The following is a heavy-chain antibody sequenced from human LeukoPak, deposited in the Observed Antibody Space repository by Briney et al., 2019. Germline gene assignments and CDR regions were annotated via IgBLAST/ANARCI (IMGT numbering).Heavy chain of an antibody. CDR2: ISYDGSNK. CDR1: GFTFSSYA. CDR3: AREDIVVVPAAHYGV. J-gene: IGHJ4*02. V-gene: IGHV3-30-3*01. Sequence: PGRSLRLSCAASGFTFSSYAMHWVRQAPGKGLEWMAVISYDGSNKYYADSVKGRFTISRDNSKNTLYLQMNSLRAEDTAVYYCAREDIVVVPAAHYGVWGQGTPVTVSS. D-gene: IGHD2-2*01.